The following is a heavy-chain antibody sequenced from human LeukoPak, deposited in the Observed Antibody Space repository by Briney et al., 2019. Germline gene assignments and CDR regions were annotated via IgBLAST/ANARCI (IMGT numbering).Heavy chain of an antibody. J-gene: IGHJ4*02. V-gene: IGHV4-39*01. CDR2: IYYSGST. CDR1: GGSISSSSYY. Sequence: SETLSLTCTVSGGSISSSSYYWGWIRQPPGKGLEWIGSIYYSGSTYYNPSLKSRVTISVDTSKNQFSLKLSSVTAADTAVYYCASLSLGLVCFDYWGQGTLVTVSS. CDR3: ASLSLGLVCFDY. D-gene: IGHD3-16*01.